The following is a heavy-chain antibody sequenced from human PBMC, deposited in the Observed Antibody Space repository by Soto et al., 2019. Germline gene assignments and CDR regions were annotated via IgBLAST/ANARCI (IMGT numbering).Heavy chain of an antibody. CDR3: AREYSSSWYNWFDP. V-gene: IGHV4-59*01. D-gene: IGHD6-13*01. J-gene: IGHJ5*02. CDR1: GGSISSYY. Sequence: PSETLSLTCTVSGGSISSYYWSWIRQPPGKGLEWIGYIYYSGSTNYNPSLKSRVTISVDTSKNQFSLKLSSVTAADTAVYYCAREYSSSWYNWFDPRGQGTLVTVSS. CDR2: IYYSGST.